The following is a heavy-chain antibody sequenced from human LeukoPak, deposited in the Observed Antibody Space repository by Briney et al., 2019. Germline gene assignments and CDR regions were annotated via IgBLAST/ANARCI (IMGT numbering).Heavy chain of an antibody. CDR3: ARDSGTYGYYMDV. CDR1: GFTLSSHR. D-gene: IGHD1-26*01. CDR2: ISRSSSEI. J-gene: IGHJ6*04. Sequence: GGSLRLSCAASGFTLSSHRMNWVRQAPGKGLEWVSDISRSSSEIHYADSVTGRFTISRDNAKNSVCLQMNSLRVEDTAVYYCARDSGTYGYYMDVWGKGTTVTVSS. V-gene: IGHV3-48*01.